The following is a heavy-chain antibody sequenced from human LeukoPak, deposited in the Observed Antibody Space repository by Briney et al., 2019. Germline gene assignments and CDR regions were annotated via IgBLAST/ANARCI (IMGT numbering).Heavy chain of an antibody. Sequence: SETLSLTCAVSGYSISSGYYWGWIGPSPGKGLEWIGSLYHSGNTYYNPSLKSRVTISVDTSMNQFSLKLRSVTAADTAVYYCLAISSWYYFDYWGQGALVTVSS. CDR1: GYSISSGYY. V-gene: IGHV4-38-2*01. J-gene: IGHJ4*02. D-gene: IGHD6-13*01. CDR3: LAISSWYYFDY. CDR2: LYHSGNT.